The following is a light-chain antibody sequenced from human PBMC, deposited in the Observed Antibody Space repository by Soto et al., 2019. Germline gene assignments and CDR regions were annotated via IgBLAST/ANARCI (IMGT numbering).Light chain of an antibody. CDR2: SAS. Sequence: EIAMTQSPATLSVSPGERATLSCRASQSISTELAWYQQIPGQPPRLLIYSASTRATGVPARFTGSGSGSEFTLTIGGLQSEDFAIYYCQQGHNLPLTFGQGTRLEI. J-gene: IGKJ2*01. CDR3: QQGHNLPLT. CDR1: QSISTE. V-gene: IGKV3-15*01.